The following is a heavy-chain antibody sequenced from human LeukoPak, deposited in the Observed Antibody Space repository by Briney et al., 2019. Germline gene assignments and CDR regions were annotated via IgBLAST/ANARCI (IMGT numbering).Heavy chain of an antibody. J-gene: IGHJ6*03. V-gene: IGHV4-59*01. CDR1: GGSISSYY. Sequence: SETLSLTCTVSGGSISSYYWSWIRQPPGKGLEWIGYIYYSGSTNYNPSLESRVTISVDTSKNQFSLKLSSVTAADTAVYYCARSPGYSYGWVYYYYYMDVWGKGTTVTVSS. CDR3: ARSPGYSYGWVYYYYYMDV. D-gene: IGHD5-18*01. CDR2: IYYSGST.